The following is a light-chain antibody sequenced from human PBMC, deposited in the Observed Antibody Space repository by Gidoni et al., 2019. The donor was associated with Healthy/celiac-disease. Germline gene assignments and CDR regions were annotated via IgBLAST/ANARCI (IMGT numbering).Light chain of an antibody. CDR3: QQYNSYSS. CDR1: QSISSW. CDR2: KAS. V-gene: IGKV1-5*03. Sequence: DSHMIPSPSTLSASVGVRVTLTCRASQSISSWLAWYQQKPGKAPKLLSYKASSLESGVPSRFSGSGSWTEFTLTISSLQPDDFTTYYFQQYNSYSSFXQXTKLEIQ. J-gene: IGKJ2*01.